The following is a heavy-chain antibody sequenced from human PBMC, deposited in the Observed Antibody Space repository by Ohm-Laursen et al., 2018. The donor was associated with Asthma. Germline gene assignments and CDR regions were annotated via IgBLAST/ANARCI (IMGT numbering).Heavy chain of an antibody. V-gene: IGHV4-4*02. D-gene: IGHD2-2*01. J-gene: IGHJ4*02. CDR3: ATSPGDMLPGDGGFDY. CDR1: GDSISSSKW. Sequence: TLSLTCGVSGDSISSSKWWTWVRQPPGKGLEWIGEIYHSGTTNYNPSLKSRVTISVDKSKNQFSLKLTYVTAADTAVYYCATSPGDMLPGDGGFDYWGQGALVTVSS. CDR2: IYHSGTT.